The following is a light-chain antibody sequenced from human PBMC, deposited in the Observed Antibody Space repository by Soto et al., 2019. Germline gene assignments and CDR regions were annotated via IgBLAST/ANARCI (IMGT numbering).Light chain of an antibody. J-gene: IGLJ1*01. CDR1: SSNIGNNY. CDR3: GSWDSSLSALYV. CDR2: ENN. V-gene: IGLV1-51*02. Sequence: QSVLTQPPSVSAAPGQKVTISCSGSSSNIGNNYVSWYQQLPGTAPKLLIYENNKRPSGIPVRFSGSKSGTSATLGITGLQTGDEADYYCGSWDSSLSALYVFGTGTKLTVL.